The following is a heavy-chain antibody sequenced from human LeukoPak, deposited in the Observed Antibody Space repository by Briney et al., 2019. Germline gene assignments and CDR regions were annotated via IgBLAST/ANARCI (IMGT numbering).Heavy chain of an antibody. D-gene: IGHD7-27*01. Sequence: ASVKVSCKASGGTFSSYAISWVRQAPGQGLEWMGGIIPIFGTVNYAQKFQGRVTVTADKSTSTAYMELSSLRSEDTAIYCCARGANELGIRGFYYYYYMDVWGKGTTVTVSS. CDR1: GGTFSSYA. CDR2: IIPIFGTV. V-gene: IGHV1-69*06. J-gene: IGHJ6*03. CDR3: ARGANELGIRGFYYYYYMDV.